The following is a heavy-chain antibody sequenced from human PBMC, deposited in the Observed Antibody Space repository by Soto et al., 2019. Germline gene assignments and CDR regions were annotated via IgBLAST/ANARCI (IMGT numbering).Heavy chain of an antibody. Sequence: PGGSLRLSCPASGFTFSSYDMNWVRRAPGQGLGWVSTISTTGGPTYYADSVKGRFTFSRDNPKNSLYLQMNSLRAEDRAVYYCARGYTGGWSRGGYFDYWGRGILVSVSS. V-gene: IGHV3-48*03. CDR2: ISTTGGPT. D-gene: IGHD6-19*01. J-gene: IGHJ4*02. CDR1: GFTFSSYD. CDR3: ARGYTGGWSRGGYFDY.